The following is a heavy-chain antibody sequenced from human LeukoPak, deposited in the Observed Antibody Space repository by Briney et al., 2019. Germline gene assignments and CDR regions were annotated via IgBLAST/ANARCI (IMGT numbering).Heavy chain of an antibody. CDR3: ARTVYYYDSSGYYYYFDY. Sequence: SSETLSLTCTVSGGSISSYYWSWIRQPPGKGLEWIGYIYYSGSTNYNPSLKSRVTISVDTSKNQFSLKLSSVTAADTAVYYCARTVYYYDSSGYYYYFDYWGQGTLVTVSS. J-gene: IGHJ4*02. CDR1: GGSISSYY. CDR2: IYYSGST. D-gene: IGHD3-22*01. V-gene: IGHV4-59*01.